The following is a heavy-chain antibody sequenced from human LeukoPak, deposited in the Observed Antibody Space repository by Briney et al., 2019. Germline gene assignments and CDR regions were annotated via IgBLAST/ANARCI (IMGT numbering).Heavy chain of an antibody. V-gene: IGHV1-46*01. CDR1: GYTITSYY. Sequence: GASVKVSCKASGYTITSYYMYWVRQAPGQGLEWMGIINPSGGSTVYAPNFQGRVAMSRDTSTSIVHMELSSLRAEDTALYYCARDNGRGGDFYYYYYMDVWGKGTTVTVSS. D-gene: IGHD1-26*01. CDR3: ARDNGRGGDFYYYYYMDV. CDR2: INPSGGST. J-gene: IGHJ6*03.